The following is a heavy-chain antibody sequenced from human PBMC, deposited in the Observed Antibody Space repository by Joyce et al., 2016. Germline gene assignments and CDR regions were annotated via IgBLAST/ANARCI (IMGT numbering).Heavy chain of an antibody. Sequence: EVQLVQSGAEVKKPGESLKISCKGSGYNFNSYWIGWVRQMPGKGLEGMGIIDPGGSDPRYSPSFQGQVTISADESIRTASLQWSSLKASDTAIYYCARQQGWDSSGYYFDYWGQGTLVTVSS. CDR3: ARQQGWDSSGYYFDY. J-gene: IGHJ4*02. D-gene: IGHD3-22*01. CDR1: GYNFNSYW. V-gene: IGHV5-51*01. CDR2: IDPGGSDP.